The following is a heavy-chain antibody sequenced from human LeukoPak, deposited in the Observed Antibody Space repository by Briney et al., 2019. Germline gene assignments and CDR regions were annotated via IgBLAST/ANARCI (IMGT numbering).Heavy chain of an antibody. CDR1: GFTVSSNY. CDR2: IYSGGST. Sequence: GGSLRLSCAASGFTVSSNYMSWVRQAPGKGLEWVSMIYSGGSTSYADSMKGRFTISRDNSKNTVYLQMNSLRAEDTAVYYCAREGQRSTDWYGGNYFDSWGQGTLVIVPS. D-gene: IGHD3-10*01. V-gene: IGHV3-53*01. J-gene: IGHJ4*02. CDR3: AREGQRSTDWYGGNYFDS.